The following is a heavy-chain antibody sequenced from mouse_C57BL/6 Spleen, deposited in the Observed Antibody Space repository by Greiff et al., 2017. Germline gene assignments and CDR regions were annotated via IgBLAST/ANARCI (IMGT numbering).Heavy chain of an antibody. CDR1: GYTLPSYW. J-gene: IGHJ4*01. CDR3: AIGYYSNYGAMDY. CDR2: IHPSDSDT. Sequence: VHLKQPGAELVKPGASVKVFCKASGYTLPSYWVPRVKQRPGPGLEWIGRIHPSDSDTNYNQKFKGKATLTVDKSSSTAYMQLSSLTSEDSAVYYCAIGYYSNYGAMDYWGQGTSVTVSS. V-gene: IGHV1-74*01. D-gene: IGHD2-5*01.